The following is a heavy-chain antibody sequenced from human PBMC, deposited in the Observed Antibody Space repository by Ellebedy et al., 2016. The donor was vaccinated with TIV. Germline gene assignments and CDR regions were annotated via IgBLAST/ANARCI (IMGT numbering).Heavy chain of an antibody. CDR1: GITFSSYW. CDR2: INSDGSST. V-gene: IGHV3-74*01. D-gene: IGHD6-6*01. Sequence: GESLKISCAASGITFSSYWMHWVRQAPGKGLVWVSRINSDGSSTSYADSVKGRFTISRDNAKNTLYLQMNRLRSEDTAVYYCARGHSSSSGTDYWGQGTLVTVSS. CDR3: ARGHSSSSGTDY. J-gene: IGHJ4*02.